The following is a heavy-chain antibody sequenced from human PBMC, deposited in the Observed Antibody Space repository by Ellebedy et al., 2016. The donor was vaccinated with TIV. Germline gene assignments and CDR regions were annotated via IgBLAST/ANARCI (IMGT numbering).Heavy chain of an antibody. J-gene: IGHJ4*02. D-gene: IGHD6-13*01. CDR2: TYYRYKWYD. CDR3: TRAGAGGAAGLFYS. V-gene: IGHV6-1*01. Sequence: MPSETLSLTCAISGDSVSSNSVIWHWIRQSPSRGLEWLGRTYYRYKWYDDYAVSVSGRTTVKADTSKNQFSLQLNSVTPEETAVYYCTRAGAGGAAGLFYSWGQGTLVTVSS. CDR1: GDSVSSNSVI.